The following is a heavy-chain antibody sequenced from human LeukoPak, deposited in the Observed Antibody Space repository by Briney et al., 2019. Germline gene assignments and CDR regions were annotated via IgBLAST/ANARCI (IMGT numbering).Heavy chain of an antibody. V-gene: IGHV4-30-4*01. CDR1: GGSIRSGGYY. Sequence: SETLSLTCTVSGGSIRSGGYYWSWIRQPPGKGLEWIGYIYYSGSTYYNPSLKSRVTISVDTSKNQFSLKLSSVTAADTAVYYCASSTMVRGVSNYWGQGTLVTVSS. J-gene: IGHJ4*02. CDR2: IYYSGST. D-gene: IGHD3-10*01. CDR3: ASSTMVRGVSNY.